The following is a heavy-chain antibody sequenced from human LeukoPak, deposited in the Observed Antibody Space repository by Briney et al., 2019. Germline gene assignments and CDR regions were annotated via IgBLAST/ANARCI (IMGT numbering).Heavy chain of an antibody. J-gene: IGHJ4*02. CDR1: GFTFTNAW. V-gene: IGHV3-15*01. CDR2: IKSKTDGGTT. D-gene: IGHD5-18*01. Sequence: GGSLRLSCAASGFTFTNAWMSWVRQAPGKGLEWVGRIKSKTDGGTTDYAVPVKGRFTISRDDSTNTLNLQVNSLESEDTAVYYCTTAGEYNYGTMTYWGQGTLVTVSS. CDR3: TTAGEYNYGTMTY.